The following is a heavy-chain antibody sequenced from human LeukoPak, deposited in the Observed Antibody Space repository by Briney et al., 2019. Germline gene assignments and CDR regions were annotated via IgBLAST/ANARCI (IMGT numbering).Heavy chain of an antibody. D-gene: IGHD3-10*01. J-gene: IGHJ4*02. Sequence: ASVKVSCKASGYTFTGYYMHWVRQAPGQGLEWMGWTNPNSGGTNYAQKFQGRVTMTRDTSISTAYMELSRLRSDDTAVYYCARVRYYYGSGSIDYWGQGTLVTVSS. CDR3: ARVRYYYGSGSIDY. V-gene: IGHV1-2*02. CDR2: TNPNSGGT. CDR1: GYTFTGYY.